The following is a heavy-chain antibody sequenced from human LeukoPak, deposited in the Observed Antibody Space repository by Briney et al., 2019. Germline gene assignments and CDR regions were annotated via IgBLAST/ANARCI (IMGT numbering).Heavy chain of an antibody. CDR2: IYYSGST. CDR1: GGSISSYY. J-gene: IGHJ4*02. D-gene: IGHD2-15*01. CDR3: ARASWAYSPFDF. V-gene: IGHV4-59*01. Sequence: SETLSLTCTVSGGSISSYYWSWIRQPPGKGLEWIGYIYYSGSTNYNPSLRSRVTISVDTPKNQFSLKVNSVTAADTAVYCCARASWAYSPFDFWGQGNLVTVSS.